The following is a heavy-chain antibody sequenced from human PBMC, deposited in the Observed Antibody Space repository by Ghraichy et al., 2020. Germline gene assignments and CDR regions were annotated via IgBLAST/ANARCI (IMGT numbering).Heavy chain of an antibody. V-gene: IGHV3-15*07. CDR3: TTDLRWSGDYSYFQH. J-gene: IGHJ1*01. D-gene: IGHD3-3*01. Sequence: GGSLRLSCAASGFTFNNAWMNWVRQAPGKGLEWVGRIKTKAEGASTEYAAPVKGRFTISRDDSKNTLYVQMNSLKTEDTAVYYCTTDLRWSGDYSYFQHWGQGTLVTVSS. CDR2: IKTKAEGAST. CDR1: GFTFNNAW.